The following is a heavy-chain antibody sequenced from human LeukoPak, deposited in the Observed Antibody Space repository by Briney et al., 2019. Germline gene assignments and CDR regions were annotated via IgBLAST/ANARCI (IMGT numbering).Heavy chain of an antibody. J-gene: IGHJ5*02. CDR3: ARDRRRMFDP. CDR2: ISSSSGTI. Sequence: GGSLRFSCAASGFTFNNYAMNWVRQAPGKGLEWVSYISSSSGTIYYADSVKGRFTISRDNAKNSLYLQMNSLRAEDTAVYYCARDRRRMFDPWGQGTLVTVSS. V-gene: IGHV3-48*04. CDR1: GFTFNNYA. D-gene: IGHD2-15*01.